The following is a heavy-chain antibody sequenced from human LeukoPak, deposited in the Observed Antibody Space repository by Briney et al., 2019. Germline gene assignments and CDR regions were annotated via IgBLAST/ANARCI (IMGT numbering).Heavy chain of an antibody. CDR3: ARDAYYYDSSGYYRFDY. CDR2: IYHSGST. J-gene: IGHJ4*02. V-gene: IGHV4-4*02. CDR1: GGSISSSNW. D-gene: IGHD3-22*01. Sequence: PSGTLSLTCAVSGGSISSSNWWSWVRQPPGKGLEGIGEIYHSGSTNYNPSLKSRVTISVDKSKNQFSLKLSSVTAADTAVYYCARDAYYYDSSGYYRFDYWGQGTLVTVSS.